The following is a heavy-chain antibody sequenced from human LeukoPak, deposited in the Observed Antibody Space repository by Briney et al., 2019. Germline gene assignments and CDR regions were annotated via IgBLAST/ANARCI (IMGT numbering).Heavy chain of an antibody. CDR1: GFTFSSYS. V-gene: IGHV3-21*01. J-gene: IGHJ4*02. CDR3: ARDPMLGATYLDY. Sequence: PGGSLRLSCAASGFTFSSYSMNWVRQAPGKGLEWVSSISSSSSYIYYADSVKGRFTISRDNAKNSLYLQMNSLRAEDTAVYYCARDPMLGATYLDYGGKGPLVTVPS. CDR2: ISSSSSYI. D-gene: IGHD1-26*01.